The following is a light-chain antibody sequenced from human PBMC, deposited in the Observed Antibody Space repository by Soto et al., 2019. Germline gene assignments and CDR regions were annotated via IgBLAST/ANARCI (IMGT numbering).Light chain of an antibody. Sequence: EIVLTQSPATLSLSPGEKASFSCRASQSVGNNYLAWYQQIPGQAPRLLVYGTSSRATGIPDRFSGSGSGTDFNFTISRLEPEDFAVYYCQQYGSSPRTFGLGTKVDI. CDR2: GTS. CDR1: QSVGNNY. V-gene: IGKV3-20*01. J-gene: IGKJ1*01. CDR3: QQYGSSPRT.